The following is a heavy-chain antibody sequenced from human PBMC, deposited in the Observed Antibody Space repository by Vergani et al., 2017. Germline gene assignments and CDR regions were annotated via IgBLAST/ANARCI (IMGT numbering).Heavy chain of an antibody. Sequence: EVQLVQSGAEVKKPGESLKISCKASGYSFTSYWIGWVRQRPGKGLEWMGIIYPGDSDTRYSPSFQGQVTISADKTISTAYLQWSSLKAADTAMYYCARRGREYCSSSSCYIIDYWGQGTLVTVSS. CDR2: IYPGDSDT. J-gene: IGHJ4*02. D-gene: IGHD2-2*02. V-gene: IGHV5-51*03. CDR1: GYSFTSYW. CDR3: ARRGREYCSSSSCYIIDY.